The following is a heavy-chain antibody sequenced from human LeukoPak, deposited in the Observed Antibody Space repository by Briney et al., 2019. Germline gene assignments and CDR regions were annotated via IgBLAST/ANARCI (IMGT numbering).Heavy chain of an antibody. CDR2: IIPIFGTA. V-gene: IGHV1-69*01. Sequence: SVKVSCKASGGTYSSYAISWVRQAPGQGLEWMGGIIPIFGTANYAQKFQGRVTITADESTSTAYMELSSLRSEDTAVYYCASGLYRYCSSTSCYFDYWGQGTLVTVSS. D-gene: IGHD2-2*01. CDR1: GGTYSSYA. CDR3: ASGLYRYCSSTSCYFDY. J-gene: IGHJ4*02.